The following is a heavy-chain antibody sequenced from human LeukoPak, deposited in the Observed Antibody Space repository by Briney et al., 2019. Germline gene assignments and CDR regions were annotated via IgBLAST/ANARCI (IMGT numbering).Heavy chain of an antibody. D-gene: IGHD3-16*02. V-gene: IGHV1-2*02. J-gene: IGHJ4*02. CDR3: ARGSYDYVWGSYRSEGYFDY. CDR2: INPNSGGT. CDR1: GYTFTGYY. Sequence: ASVKVSCKASGYTFTGYYMHWVRQAPGQGLEWMGWINPNSGGTNYAQKFQGRVTMTRDTSISTAYMELSRLRSDDTAVYYCARGSYDYVWGSYRSEGYFDYWGQGTLVTVSS.